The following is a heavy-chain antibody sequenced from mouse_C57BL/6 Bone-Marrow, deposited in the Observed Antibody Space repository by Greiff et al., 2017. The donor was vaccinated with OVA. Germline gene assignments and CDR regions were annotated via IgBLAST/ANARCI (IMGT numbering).Heavy chain of an antibody. CDR3: TTRLYYGNYGDY. CDR1: GFNIKDDY. V-gene: IGHV14-4*01. Sequence: VQLKQSGAELVRPGASVKLSCTASGFNIKDDYMHWVKQRPEQGLEWIGWIDPENGDTEYASKFQGKATITADTSSNTAYLQLSRLTSEDTAVYYCTTRLYYGNYGDYWGQGTTLTVSS. CDR2: IDPENGDT. D-gene: IGHD2-1*01. J-gene: IGHJ2*01.